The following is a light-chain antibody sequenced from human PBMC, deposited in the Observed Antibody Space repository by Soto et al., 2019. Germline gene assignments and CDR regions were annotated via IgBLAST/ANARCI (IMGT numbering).Light chain of an antibody. CDR3: QQYNNWPRAT. CDR2: RTS. J-gene: IGKJ4*01. Sequence: EMVLTQSPATLSVSPGERATLSCRASQSISSNLAWYQQKPGQAPRLLMFRTSSRATGFPARFSGSGSGTEFNLTISSLQSEDFGAYYCQQYNNWPRATFGGGTKVDIK. CDR1: QSISSN. V-gene: IGKV3-15*01.